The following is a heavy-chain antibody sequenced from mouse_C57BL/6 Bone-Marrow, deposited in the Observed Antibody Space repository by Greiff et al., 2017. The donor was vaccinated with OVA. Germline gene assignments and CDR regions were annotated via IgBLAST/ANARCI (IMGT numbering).Heavy chain of an antibody. V-gene: IGHV1-81*01. J-gene: IGHJ2*01. CDR1: GYTFTSYG. CDR2: IYPRSGNT. Sequence: VQGVESGAELARPGASVKLSCKASGYTFTSYGISWVKQRTGQGLEWIGEIYPRSGNTYYNEKFKGKATLTADKSSSTAYMELRSLTSEDSAVYFCARHYYGSADYWGQGTTLTVSS. D-gene: IGHD1-1*01. CDR3: ARHYYGSADY.